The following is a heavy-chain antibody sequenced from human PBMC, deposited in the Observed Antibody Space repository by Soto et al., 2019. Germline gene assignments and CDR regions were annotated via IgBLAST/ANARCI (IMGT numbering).Heavy chain of an antibody. V-gene: IGHV1-3*01. D-gene: IGHD2-15*01. Sequence: ASVKVSCKASGYTFTSYAMHWVRQAPGQRLEWMGWINAGNGNTKYSQKFQGRVTITRDTSASTAYMELSSLRSEDTAVYYCVRASSSRNIVVVVAATRSLIDYWGQGTLVTVS. CDR3: VRASSSRNIVVVVAATRSLIDY. J-gene: IGHJ4*02. CDR2: INAGNGNT. CDR1: GYTFTSYA.